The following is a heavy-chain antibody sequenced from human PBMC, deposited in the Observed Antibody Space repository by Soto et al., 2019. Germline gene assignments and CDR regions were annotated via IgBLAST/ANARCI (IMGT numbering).Heavy chain of an antibody. V-gene: IGHV4-31*03. J-gene: IGHJ4*02. CDR2: IYYSGST. CDR3: ARSLYYYDSSGYLSVYYFDY. Sequence: KTSETLSLTCTVSGGSISSGGYYWSWIRQHPGKGLEWIGYIYYSGSTYYNPSLKSRVTISVDTSKNQFSLKLSSVTAADTAVYYCARSLYYYDSSGYLSVYYFDYWGQGTLVTVSS. D-gene: IGHD3-22*01. CDR1: GGSISSGGYY.